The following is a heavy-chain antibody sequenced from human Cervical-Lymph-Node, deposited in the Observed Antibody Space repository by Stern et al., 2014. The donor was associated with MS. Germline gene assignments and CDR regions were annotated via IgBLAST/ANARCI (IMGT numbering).Heavy chain of an antibody. V-gene: IGHV3-23*04. D-gene: IGHD6-13*01. CDR1: GFTFSSYA. J-gene: IGHJ4*02. CDR3: AKGSRGTAEGGTVNY. Sequence: EVQLVQSGGGLVQPGGSLRLSCAASGFTFSSYAMSWVRQAPGTGLEWVSAISDSGGSTYYADSVKGRFTISRDNSKNTLYLQMNSLRVEDTAVYHCAKGSRGTAEGGTVNYWGQGTLVTVSS. CDR2: ISDSGGST.